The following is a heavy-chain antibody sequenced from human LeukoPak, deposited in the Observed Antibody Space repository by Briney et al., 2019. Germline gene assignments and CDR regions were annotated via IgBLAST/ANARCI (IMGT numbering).Heavy chain of an antibody. D-gene: IGHD5-12*01. Sequence: PSQTLSLTCTVSGDSISSYYGSWIRKPPGEGVEGIGRLYRSGTTSYNPSLKSRVTISVDKSKRQFSLQLSSVTAADTAVYYCAREGRDNSGYETGVFAMWGEGTMVTLSS. V-gene: IGHV4-4*07. CDR1: GDSISSYY. CDR3: AREGRDNSGYETGVFAM. CDR2: LYRSGTT. J-gene: IGHJ3*02.